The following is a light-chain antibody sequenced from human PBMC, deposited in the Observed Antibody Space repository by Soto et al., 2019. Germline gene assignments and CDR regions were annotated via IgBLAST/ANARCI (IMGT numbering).Light chain of an antibody. CDR2: EVS. CDR3: NSYTSESTGV. V-gene: IGLV2-14*01. CDR1: SSDVGGYNY. J-gene: IGLJ1*01. Sequence: QSALTQPASVSGSPGQSITISCTGTSSDVGGYNYVSWYQQHPGKAPKLIIYEVSNRPSGVYNRFSGSQSGNTASLTISGLQSEDEDDYYFNSYTSESTGVFGTGTKVTVL.